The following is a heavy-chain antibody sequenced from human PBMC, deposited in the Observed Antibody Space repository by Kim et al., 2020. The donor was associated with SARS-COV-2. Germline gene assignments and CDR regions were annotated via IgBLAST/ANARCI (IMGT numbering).Heavy chain of an antibody. D-gene: IGHD3-3*01. CDR3: ARDLPLVYWSGYYFHMDV. CDR1: GYTFTRYA. J-gene: IGHJ6*03. CDR2: INTNTGNP. Sequence: ASVKVSCKASGYTFTRYAMNLVRQAPGQGLEWMGWINTNTGNPTYAQGFTGRFVFSLDTSVSTAYLQISSLKAEDTAVYYCARDLPLVYWSGYYFHMDVWGKGTTVTVPS. V-gene: IGHV7-4-1*02.